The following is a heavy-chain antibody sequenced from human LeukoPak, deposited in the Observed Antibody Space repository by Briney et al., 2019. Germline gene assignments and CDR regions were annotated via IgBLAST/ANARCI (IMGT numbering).Heavy chain of an antibody. J-gene: IGHJ4*02. Sequence: SETLSLTCAVYGGSFSGYYWSWIRQPPRKGLEWIGEINHSGSTNYNPSLKSRVTISVDTSKNQFSLKLSSVTAADTAVYYCARVALRLRGYPFDYWGQGTLVTVSS. D-gene: IGHD3-10*01. V-gene: IGHV4-34*01. CDR3: ARVALRLRGYPFDY. CDR1: GGSFSGYY. CDR2: INHSGST.